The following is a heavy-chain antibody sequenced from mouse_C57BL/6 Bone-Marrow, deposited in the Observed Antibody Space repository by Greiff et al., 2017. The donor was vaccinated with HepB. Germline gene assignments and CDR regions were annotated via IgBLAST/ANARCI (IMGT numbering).Heavy chain of an antibody. J-gene: IGHJ4*01. D-gene: IGHD2-5*01. CDR1: GYTFTDYY. V-gene: IGHV1-26*01. CDR2: INPNNGGT. Sequence: EVKLQQSGPELVKPGASVKISCKASGYTFTDYYMNWVKQSHGKSLEWIGDINPNNGGTSYNQKFKGKATLTVDKSSSTAYMELRSLTSEDSAVYYCARFGYSNYEGDYAMDYWGQGTSVTVSS. CDR3: ARFGYSNYEGDYAMDY.